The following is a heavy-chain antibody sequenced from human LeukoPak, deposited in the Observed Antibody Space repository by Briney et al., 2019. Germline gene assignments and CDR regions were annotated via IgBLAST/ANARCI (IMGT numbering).Heavy chain of an antibody. Sequence: SETLSLTYTVSGGSISSYYRSWIRQPPGKGLEWMGYIYYSGSTNYNPSLKSRVTISVDTSKNQFSLKLSSVTAADTAVYYCARNHLGDFDYWGQGTLVTVSS. CDR3: ARNHLGDFDY. V-gene: IGHV4-59*01. CDR2: IYYSGST. CDR1: GGSISSYY. J-gene: IGHJ4*02.